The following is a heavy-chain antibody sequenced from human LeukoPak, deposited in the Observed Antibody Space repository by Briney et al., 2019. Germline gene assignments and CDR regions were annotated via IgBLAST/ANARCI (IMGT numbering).Heavy chain of an antibody. V-gene: IGHV3-21*01. CDR3: APSTAMATYYFDY. J-gene: IGHJ4*02. CDR2: ISSSSSYI. CDR1: GFTFSSYS. D-gene: IGHD5-18*01. Sequence: GGSLRLSCAASGFTFSSYSMNWVRQAPGEGLEWVSSISSSSSYIYYADSVKGRFTISRDNAKNSLYLQMNSLRAEDTAVYYCAPSTAMATYYFDYWGQGTLVTVSS.